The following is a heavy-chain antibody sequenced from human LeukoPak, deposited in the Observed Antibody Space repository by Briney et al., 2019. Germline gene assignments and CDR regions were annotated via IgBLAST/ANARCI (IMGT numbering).Heavy chain of an antibody. CDR3: ARYGSGKEDDAFDI. CDR2: INWNGGST. D-gene: IGHD6-19*01. Sequence: GGSLRLSCAASGFTFDDYGMSWVRQAPGKGLEWVSGINWNGGSTGYADSVKGRFTISRDNAKNSLYLQMNSLRAEDTALYYCARYGSGKEDDAFDIWGQGTMVTVSS. J-gene: IGHJ3*02. V-gene: IGHV3-20*04. CDR1: GFTFDDYG.